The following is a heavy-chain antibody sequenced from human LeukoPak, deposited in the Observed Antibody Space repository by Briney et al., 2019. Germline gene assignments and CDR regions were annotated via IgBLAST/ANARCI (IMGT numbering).Heavy chain of an antibody. J-gene: IGHJ3*02. CDR3: ARGGVVYPDSFDI. D-gene: IGHD2-15*01. CDR1: GFTFSTYS. V-gene: IGHV3-48*02. CDR2: ISSRSSAT. Sequence: GGSLRLSCAASGFTFSTYSMNWVRQAPGKGLEWVAYISSRSSATYYADSVKGRFTISRDNAKNSLYLQMNSLRDEDTAVYYCARGGVVYPDSFDIWGRGTMVTVSS.